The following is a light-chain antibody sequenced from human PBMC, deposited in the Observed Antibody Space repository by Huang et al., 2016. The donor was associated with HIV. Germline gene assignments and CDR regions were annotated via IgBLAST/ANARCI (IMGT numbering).Light chain of an antibody. Sequence: DIQMTQSPSSLSASVGDRVTITCKASQDISNCLNWYQQKPGKAPKLLIYDASNLETGVPSRFIGSGSGTYFTFTINSLQPEDFAAYYCQQCDNLPLTFGPGTKVDIK. J-gene: IGKJ3*01. CDR2: DAS. CDR1: QDISNC. V-gene: IGKV1-33*01. CDR3: QQCDNLPLT.